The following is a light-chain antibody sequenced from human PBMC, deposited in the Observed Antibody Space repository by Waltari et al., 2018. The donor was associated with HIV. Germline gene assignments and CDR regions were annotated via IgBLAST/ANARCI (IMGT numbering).Light chain of an antibody. J-gene: IGKJ1*01. CDR3: MQALQTPWT. V-gene: IGKV2-28*01. CDR1: QSLLHSKGNNY. CDR2: LGS. Sequence: IVMTQSPLSLPVTPGEPASISCRSSQSLLHSKGNNYLDWYLQKPGQSPQLLFSLGSSRASGVPDRFSGSGSGTDFTLKISRVEAEDVGVYYCMQALQTPWTFGQGTKVEI.